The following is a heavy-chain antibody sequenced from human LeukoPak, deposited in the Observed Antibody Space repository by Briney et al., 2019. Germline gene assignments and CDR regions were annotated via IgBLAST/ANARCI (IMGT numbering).Heavy chain of an antibody. CDR1: GGSISSSNW. J-gene: IGHJ6*03. CDR2: INHSGST. V-gene: IGHV4-4*02. D-gene: IGHD3-10*01. CDR3: ARHRRMVRGVTPHYYYMDV. Sequence: SGTLSLTCAVSGGSISSSNWWSWVRQPPGKGLEWIGEINHSGSTNYNPSLKSRVTISVDTSKNQFSLKLSSVTAADTAVYYCARHRRMVRGVTPHYYYMDVWGKGTTVTISS.